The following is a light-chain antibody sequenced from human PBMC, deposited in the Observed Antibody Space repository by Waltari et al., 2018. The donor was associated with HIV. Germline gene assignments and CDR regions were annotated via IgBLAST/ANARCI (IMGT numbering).Light chain of an antibody. Sequence: IVMTQSPDSLGVSLGERATINCKSSQSILSTAGNRHYLAWYQQRPGQSPNLLICWATNRESGVPDRISGSGSGTDFTLTINSLQAEDVAVYYCQKYYDAPYTFGQGTKVDI. CDR3: QKYYDAPYT. CDR2: WAT. J-gene: IGKJ2*01. V-gene: IGKV4-1*01. CDR1: QSILSTAGNRHY.